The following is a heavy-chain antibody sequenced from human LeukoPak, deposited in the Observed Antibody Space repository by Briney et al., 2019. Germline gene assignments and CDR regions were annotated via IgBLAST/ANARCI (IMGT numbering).Heavy chain of an antibody. CDR2: ISGFNT. CDR3: AKDVCTSPRCLLYFDS. CDR1: GFAFSNYA. J-gene: IGHJ4*02. D-gene: IGHD2-8*01. Sequence: PGGSLRLSCTTSGFAFSNYATNWVRQAPGKGPEWVSGISGFNTYYADSVKGRFTIFRDNSKNVLYLQMDRLRAEDTAVYSCAKDVCTSPRCLLYFDSWGQGTLVPVSS. V-gene: IGHV3-23*01.